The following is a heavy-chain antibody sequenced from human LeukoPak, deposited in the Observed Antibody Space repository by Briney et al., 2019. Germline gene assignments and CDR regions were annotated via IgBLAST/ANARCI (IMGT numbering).Heavy chain of an antibody. V-gene: IGHV4-59*01. CDR3: ARERDNDSTGYYYGYYYMDV. J-gene: IGHJ6*03. CDR2: IYHSGST. Sequence: PSETLSLTCKVSGGSINNYYGSWIRQPPGKGLEWIGYIYHSGSTNYNPSLKSRVTISVNTSKNQLSLKLNSVTAADTAVYYCARERDNDSTGYYYGYYYMDVWGKGTTVTVSS. D-gene: IGHD3-22*01. CDR1: GGSINNYY.